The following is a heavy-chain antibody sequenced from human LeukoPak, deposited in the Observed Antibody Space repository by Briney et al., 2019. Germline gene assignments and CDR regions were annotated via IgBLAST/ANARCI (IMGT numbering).Heavy chain of an antibody. CDR3: ARVNGPNSGYYYSLDL. J-gene: IGHJ5*02. V-gene: IGHV3-33*08. CDR1: GLTFRNYA. CDR2: IWFDGTEK. D-gene: IGHD3-22*01. Sequence: GTSLRLSCAASGLTFRNYAMHWVRQAPGGRLEWVAVIWFDGTEKYYAASVMGRFTISRDNSESTLYLQMNGLRTEDTAVYYCARVNGPNSGYYYSLDLWGQGTPVTVSS.